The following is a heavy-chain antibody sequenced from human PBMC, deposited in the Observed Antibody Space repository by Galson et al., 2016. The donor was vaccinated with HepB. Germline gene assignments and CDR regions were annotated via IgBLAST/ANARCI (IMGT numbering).Heavy chain of an antibody. Sequence: SLRLSCAASGFTFSSYGMHWVRQAPGKGLEWVAVISYDGSNKYYAGSVKGRFTISRDNSKNTLYLQMNSLRAEDTAVYYCAKDLSAYDSSGYLFSGMDVWGQGTTVTVSS. J-gene: IGHJ6*02. D-gene: IGHD3-22*01. V-gene: IGHV3-30*18. CDR2: ISYDGSNK. CDR1: GFTFSSYG. CDR3: AKDLSAYDSSGYLFSGMDV.